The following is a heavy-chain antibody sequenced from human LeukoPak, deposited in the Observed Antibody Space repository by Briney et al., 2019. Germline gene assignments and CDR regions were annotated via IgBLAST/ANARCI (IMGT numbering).Heavy chain of an antibody. CDR1: GGSFSGYY. V-gene: IGHV4-34*01. J-gene: IGHJ6*03. D-gene: IGHD3-10*01. Sequence: PSETLSLTCAVYGGSFSGYYWSWIRQPPGKGLEWIGEINDSGSTNYNPSLKSRVTISVDTSKNQFSLKLSSVTAADTAVYYCARGRFTMVRGYNYYYYYMDVWGKGTTVTVSS. CDR3: ARGRFTMVRGYNYYYYYMDV. CDR2: INDSGST.